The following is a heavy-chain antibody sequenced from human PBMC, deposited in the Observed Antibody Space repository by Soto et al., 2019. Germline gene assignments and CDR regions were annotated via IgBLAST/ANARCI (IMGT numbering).Heavy chain of an antibody. V-gene: IGHV4-38-2*01. J-gene: IGHJ4*02. CDR1: GFSISRGYY. CDR2: IYQSGRS. CDR3: ARHDYGDAARIDY. Sequence: PSETLSLTCSVSGFSISRGYYWAWIRQPPGKGLEWIGTIYQSGRSFHNPSLKSRSTISVDTSQNQFSLRLSSVTAADTAVYFCARHDYGDAARIDYWGQGTLVT. D-gene: IGHD4-17*01.